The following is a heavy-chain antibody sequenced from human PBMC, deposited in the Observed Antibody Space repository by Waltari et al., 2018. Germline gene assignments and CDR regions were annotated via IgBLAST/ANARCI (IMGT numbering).Heavy chain of an antibody. V-gene: IGHV1-3*03. CDR1: GYTFTSFP. D-gene: IGHD6-19*01. CDR3: ARGRVPEISSGWGNPFDI. CDR2: INPANGDT. Sequence: QVQLVQSGAEVKKPGASVKVSCKASGYTFTSFPMLWVRQAPGQRLEWMGWINPANGDTKDSQDFQGRVTIVRDTSASTSYMELNSLRSEDMAVYYCARGRVPEISSGWGNPFDIWGQGTMVTVSS. J-gene: IGHJ3*02.